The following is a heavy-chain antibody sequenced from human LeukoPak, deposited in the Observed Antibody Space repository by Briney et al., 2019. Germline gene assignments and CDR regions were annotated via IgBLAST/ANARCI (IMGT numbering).Heavy chain of an antibody. Sequence: GESLKISCQGSGYNFAEYWIIWVRQMPGKGLEWMGIIYPGDSDTTYSPSFQGRVTISGDKSINTVYLQWNSLEASDTAMYFCARVGDGYFDYWAQGTLVTVSS. D-gene: IGHD5-24*01. CDR2: IYPGDSDT. CDR1: GYNFAEYW. CDR3: ARVGDGYFDY. J-gene: IGHJ4*02. V-gene: IGHV5-51*01.